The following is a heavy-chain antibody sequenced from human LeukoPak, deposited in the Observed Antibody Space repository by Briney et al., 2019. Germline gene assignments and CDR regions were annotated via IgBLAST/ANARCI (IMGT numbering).Heavy chain of an antibody. CDR1: GYTFTGYY. CDR3: ARGLVGATSYYYYYMDV. J-gene: IGHJ6*03. V-gene: IGHV1-2*02. D-gene: IGHD1-26*01. CDR2: INPNSGGT. Sequence: ASVKVSCKASGYTFTGYYMHWVRQAPGQGLEWMGWINPNSGGTNYAQKFQGRVTMTRDTSISTAYMELRSLRSDDTAVYYCARGLVGATSYYYYYMDVWGKGTTVTISS.